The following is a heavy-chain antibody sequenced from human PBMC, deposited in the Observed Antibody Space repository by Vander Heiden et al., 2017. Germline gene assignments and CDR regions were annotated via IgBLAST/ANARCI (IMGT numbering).Heavy chain of an antibody. CDR2: IFYSGRT. V-gene: IGHV4-31*03. CDR1: GGSISSDFYS. Sequence: QVQLQESGPGLVKPSQTLSLTCSVSGGSISSDFYSWTWIRHYTWLCLEWICYIFYSGRTFYNPSLKSRLSMSVDTSKPHFSLNLTSVTAADTAVYYCARGNVLRLSGWLWGGLDVWGQGTTVTVSS. D-gene: IGHD3-3*01. CDR3: ARGNVLRLSGWLWGGLDV. J-gene: IGHJ6*02.